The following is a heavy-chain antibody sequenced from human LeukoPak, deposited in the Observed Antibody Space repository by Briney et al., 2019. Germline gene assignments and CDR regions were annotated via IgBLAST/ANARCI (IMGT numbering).Heavy chain of an antibody. D-gene: IGHD3-22*01. CDR3: AKDLAIYDSIYFDY. CDR1: GFTFSSYA. V-gene: IGHV3-23*01. J-gene: IGHJ4*02. CDR2: LSGSGGST. Sequence: QPGGSLRLSCAASGFTFSSYAMSWVRQAPGKGLEWVSALSGSGGSTYYADSVKGRFTISRDNSKNTLYLQMNSLRAEDTAVYYCAKDLAIYDSIYFDYWGQGTLVTVSS.